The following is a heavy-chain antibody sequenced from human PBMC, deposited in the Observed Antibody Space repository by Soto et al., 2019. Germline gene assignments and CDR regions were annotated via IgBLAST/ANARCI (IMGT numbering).Heavy chain of an antibody. V-gene: IGHV1-3*01. J-gene: IGHJ4*02. D-gene: IGHD3-3*01. CDR2: INAGNGNT. CDR1: RYTFTSYA. CDR3: AREHLEWLLYYDY. Sequence: GASVKVSCKASRYTFTSYAMHWVRQAPGQRLEWMGWINAGNGNTKYSQKFQGRVTITRDTSASTAYMELSSLRSEDTAVYYCAREHLEWLLYYDYWGQGTLVTVSS.